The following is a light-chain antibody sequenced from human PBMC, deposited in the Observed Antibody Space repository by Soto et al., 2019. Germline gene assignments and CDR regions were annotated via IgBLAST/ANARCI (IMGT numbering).Light chain of an antibody. CDR1: ESIRTW. J-gene: IGKJ5*01. CDR2: DAS. CDR3: QQYNNYPRP. V-gene: IGKV1-5*01. Sequence: HLTQTHTTLSASIGGRFIITTRASESIRTWLAWYQHKPGKAPKFLIYDASSLESGVPSRFSGSGSGTEFTLTISNLQPDDFATYFCQQYNNYPRPFGQGRRL.